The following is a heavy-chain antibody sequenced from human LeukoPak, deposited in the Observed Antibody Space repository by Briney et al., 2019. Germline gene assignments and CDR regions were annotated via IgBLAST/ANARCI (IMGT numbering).Heavy chain of an antibody. CDR3: ARGPGAAGTPYFDY. J-gene: IGHJ4*02. CDR1: GYTFTSYD. CDR2: MNPNSGNT. V-gene: IGHV1-8*03. D-gene: IGHD6-13*01. Sequence: ASVKVSCKASGYTFTSYDINWVRQATGQGLEWMGWMNPNSGNTGYAQKFQGRVTITRNTSISTAYMELSSLRSDDTAVYYCARGPGAAGTPYFDYWGQGTLVTVSS.